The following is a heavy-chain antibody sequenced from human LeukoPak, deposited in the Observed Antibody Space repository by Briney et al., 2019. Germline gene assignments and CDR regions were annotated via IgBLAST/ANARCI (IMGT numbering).Heavy chain of an antibody. CDR3: AREVTGPWDYYYGMDV. V-gene: IGHV3-74*01. J-gene: IGHJ6*02. D-gene: IGHD2-21*02. Sequence: GGSLRLSCAASGFTFSSCWMHWVRQAPGKGLVWVSRVKSDGTTITYADSVKGRFTISRDNAKSTLYLQMDSLRGEDTAVYFCAREVTGPWDYYYGMDVWGQGTTVTVSS. CDR1: GFTFSSCW. CDR2: VKSDGTTI.